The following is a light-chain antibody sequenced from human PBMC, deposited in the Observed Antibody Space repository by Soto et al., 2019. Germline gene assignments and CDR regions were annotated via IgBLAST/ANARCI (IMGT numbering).Light chain of an antibody. CDR3: GADHGCGSNFVPL. CDR2: VGTGGIVG. V-gene: IGLV9-49*01. J-gene: IGLJ2*01. CDR1: SGYSNYK. Sequence: QSVLTQPPSASASLGASVTLTCTLSSGYSNYKVDWYQQRPGKGPRFVMRVGTGGIVGSKGDGIPDRFSVLGSGLNRYLTIKNIQEEDESDYHCGADHGCGSNFVPLFGGGTKLTVL.